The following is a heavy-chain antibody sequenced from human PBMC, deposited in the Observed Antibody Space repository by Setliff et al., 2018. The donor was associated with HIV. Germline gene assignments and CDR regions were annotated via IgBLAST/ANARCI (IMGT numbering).Heavy chain of an antibody. CDR1: SYSISSGYY. D-gene: IGHD5-18*01. J-gene: IGHJ4*02. CDR2: IYHSGST. V-gene: IGHV4-38-2*02. CDR3: AREEKLAVHTTRPPRFDC. Sequence: SETLSLTCAVSSYSISSGYYWGWIRQPPGKGLEWIGNIYHSGSTYYNPSLKSRVTISVDTSKNQFFLKLSSVTAADTAVYYCAREEKLAVHTTRPPRFDCWGQGTLVTVSS.